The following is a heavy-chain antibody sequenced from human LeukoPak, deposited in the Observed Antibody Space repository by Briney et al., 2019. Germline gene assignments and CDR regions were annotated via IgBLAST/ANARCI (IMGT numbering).Heavy chain of an antibody. D-gene: IGHD3-22*01. CDR1: GLTFSSYA. CDR3: AKDPHDSSGYYYPGPFDY. V-gene: IGHV3-23*01. Sequence: PGGSLRLSCGASGLTFSSYAMSWVRQAPGKGLEWVSAISGSAHRTYYADSVKGRFTVSRDNSKNTLYLQMNSLRAEDTAVYYCAKDPHDSSGYYYPGPFDYWSQGTLVTVSS. J-gene: IGHJ4*02. CDR2: ISGSAHRT.